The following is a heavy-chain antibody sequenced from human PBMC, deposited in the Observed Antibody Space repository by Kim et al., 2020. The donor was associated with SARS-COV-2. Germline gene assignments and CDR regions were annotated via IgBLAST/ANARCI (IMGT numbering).Heavy chain of an antibody. J-gene: IGHJ4*02. Sequence: ASVKVSCKASGYTFTSYDINWVRQATGQGLEWMGWMNPNSGNTGYAQKFQGRVTMTRNTSISTAYMERSSLRSEDTAVYYCARGILRYFDWLSSRLYYFDYWGQGTLVTVSS. CDR1: GYTFTSYD. CDR2: MNPNSGNT. D-gene: IGHD3-9*01. CDR3: ARGILRYFDWLSSRLYYFDY. V-gene: IGHV1-8*01.